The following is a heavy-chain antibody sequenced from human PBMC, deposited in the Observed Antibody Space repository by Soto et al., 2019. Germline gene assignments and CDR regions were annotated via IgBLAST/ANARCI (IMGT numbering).Heavy chain of an antibody. D-gene: IGHD3-3*01. CDR1: GYTLTELS. V-gene: IGHV1-24*01. CDR2: FDPEDGET. Sequence: ASVKVSCKVSGYTLTELSMHWVRQAPGKGLEWMGGFDPEDGETIYAQKFQGRVTMTEDTSTDTAYMELSSLRSEDTAVYYCATDSPSRITIFGVGHYYYYGMDVWGQGTTVTVSS. J-gene: IGHJ6*02. CDR3: ATDSPSRITIFGVGHYYYYGMDV.